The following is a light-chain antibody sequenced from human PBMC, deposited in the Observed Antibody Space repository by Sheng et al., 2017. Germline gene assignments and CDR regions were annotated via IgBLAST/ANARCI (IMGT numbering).Light chain of an antibody. CDR1: NIGRNG. Sequence: SYVLTQPPSVSVAPGQTARITCGGNNIGRNGVHWYQQKPDQAPVLVVYDDRDRPSGTPERFSGSNSGNTATLTISRVEAGDEADYYCQVWDRSSDRPFYVFGSGTRVSVL. CDR3: QVWDRSSDRPFYV. J-gene: IGLJ1*01. V-gene: IGLV3-21*02. CDR2: DDR.